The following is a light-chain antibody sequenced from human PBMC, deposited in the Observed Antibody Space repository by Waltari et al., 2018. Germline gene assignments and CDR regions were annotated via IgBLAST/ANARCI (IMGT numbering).Light chain of an antibody. CDR2: LGS. J-gene: IGKJ1*01. CDR3: MQSLQTPPWT. Sequence: DIVMTQSPLSLPVTPGEPASISCRSSQSLLDSNGYNYLDWYLQKPGQSPQLLIYLGSNQASGVPDRFSGRGSGTDFTLIISRVEAEDVGIYYCMQSLQTPPWTFGQGTKVEIK. CDR1: QSLLDSNGYNY. V-gene: IGKV2-28*01.